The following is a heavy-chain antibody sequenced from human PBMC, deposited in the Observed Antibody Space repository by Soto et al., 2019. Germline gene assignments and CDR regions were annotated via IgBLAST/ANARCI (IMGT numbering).Heavy chain of an antibody. D-gene: IGHD3-16*01. Sequence: PGGSLRLSCAASGFTFSEYAMSWVRQAPGRGLEWVSAIGGDGSRPDYVDSVKGRFTVSRDNSRSTLYLQMDSLGAEDTAVYYCAKCDGGVPDYWGQGTLVTVSS. CDR1: GFTFSEYA. CDR3: AKCDGGVPDY. CDR2: IGGDGSRP. J-gene: IGHJ4*02. V-gene: IGHV3-23*01.